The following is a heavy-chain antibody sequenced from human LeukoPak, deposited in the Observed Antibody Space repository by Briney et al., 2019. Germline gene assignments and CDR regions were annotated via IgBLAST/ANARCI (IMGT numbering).Heavy chain of an antibody. J-gene: IGHJ4*02. CDR3: ARDRGLQLWLEGH. V-gene: IGHV3-30-3*01. Sequence: GGSLRLSCAASGFTFSSYAMHWVRQAPGKGLEWVAVISYDGSNKYYADSVKGRFTISRDNSKNTLYLQMNSLRAEDTAVYYCARDRGLQLWLEGHWGQGTLVTVSS. D-gene: IGHD5-18*01. CDR2: ISYDGSNK. CDR1: GFTFSSYA.